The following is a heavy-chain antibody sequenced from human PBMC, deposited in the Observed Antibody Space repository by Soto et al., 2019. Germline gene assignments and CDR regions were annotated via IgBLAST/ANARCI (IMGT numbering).Heavy chain of an antibody. Sequence: EVQLVESGGGLVKPGGSLRLSCAASGFTFSNAWMNWVRQAPGKGLEWVGLIKRKTDGGTTDYAAPVRGRFTISRDDSRNTLYLEMNSLKTEDTAVYYCRRGDDFWGSYRSTMDVWGRGTTVTVSS. CDR1: GFTFSNAW. J-gene: IGHJ6*02. V-gene: IGHV3-15*07. CDR3: RRGDDFWGSYRSTMDV. D-gene: IGHD3-16*02. CDR2: IKRKTDGGTT.